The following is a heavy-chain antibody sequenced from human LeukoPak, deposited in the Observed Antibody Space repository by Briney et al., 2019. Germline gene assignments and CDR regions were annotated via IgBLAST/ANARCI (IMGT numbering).Heavy chain of an antibody. D-gene: IGHD6-6*01. J-gene: IGHJ5*02. Sequence: SETLSLTCSVSGVSISGYYWSWIRQPPGKGLEWIGYIYDSGSTNYNPSLKSRVTISADTSKNQFSLRLSSVTAADTAVYYCARDRGSSGFDPWGQGTLVTVSS. CDR2: IYDSGST. CDR1: GVSISGYY. CDR3: ARDRGSSGFDP. V-gene: IGHV4-59*01.